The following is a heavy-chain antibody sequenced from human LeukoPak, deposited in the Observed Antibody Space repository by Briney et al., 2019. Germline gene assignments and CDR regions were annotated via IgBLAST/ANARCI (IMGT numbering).Heavy chain of an antibody. J-gene: IGHJ3*02. CDR2: INSDGSST. D-gene: IGHD3-22*01. Sequence: GGSLRLSCAASGFTFSSHWMHWVRQAPGKGLVWVSRINSDGSSTSYADSVKGRFTISRDNAKNTLYLQMNSLRAEDTAVYYCARDLGPDYYDSSSDAFDIWGQGTMVTVSS. CDR1: GFTFSSHW. CDR3: ARDLGPDYYDSSSDAFDI. V-gene: IGHV3-74*01.